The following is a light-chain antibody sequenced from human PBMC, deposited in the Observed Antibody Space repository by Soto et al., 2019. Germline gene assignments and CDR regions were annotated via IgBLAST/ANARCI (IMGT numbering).Light chain of an antibody. J-gene: IGLJ1*01. CDR1: SSGIGAYNY. CDR2: EVS. CDR3: SSFNTASTPV. Sequence: SLLTQPASFSGSPGHSRTISCTGSSSGIGAYNYVSWFQQYPGKAPKLLISEVSNRPSGVSNRFSGSKSGTAASLTISGLQNEDEHDYFCSSFNTASTPVFGTGPKLPVL. V-gene: IGLV2-14*01.